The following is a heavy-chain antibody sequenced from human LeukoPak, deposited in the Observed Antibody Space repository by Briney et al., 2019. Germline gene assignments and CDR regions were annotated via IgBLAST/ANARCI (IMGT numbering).Heavy chain of an antibody. CDR1: GGSISSSSYY. V-gene: IGHV4-39*01. Sequence: SETLSLTCTVSGGSISSSSYYWGWIRQPPGKGLEWIGSIYYSGSTYYNPSLKSRVTISVDTSKNQFSLKLSYVTAADTAVYYCARLAATWFDPWGQGTLVTVSS. CDR3: ARLAATWFDP. J-gene: IGHJ5*02. CDR2: IYYSGST. D-gene: IGHD2-15*01.